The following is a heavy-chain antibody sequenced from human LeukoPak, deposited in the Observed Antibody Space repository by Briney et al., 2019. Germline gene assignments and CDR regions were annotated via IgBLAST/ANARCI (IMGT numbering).Heavy chain of an antibody. Sequence: GGSLRLSCGASGFTFSAYAMSWVRQAPGKGLEWVSAINGSGGSTYYADSVKGRFTISRDNSKNTLYMQMNSLRAEDTAVYYCAKDLRYYYGSSGETFDNWGQGTLVTVSS. CDR2: INGSGGST. CDR1: GFTFSAYA. D-gene: IGHD3-22*01. CDR3: AKDLRYYYGSSGETFDN. J-gene: IGHJ4*02. V-gene: IGHV3-23*01.